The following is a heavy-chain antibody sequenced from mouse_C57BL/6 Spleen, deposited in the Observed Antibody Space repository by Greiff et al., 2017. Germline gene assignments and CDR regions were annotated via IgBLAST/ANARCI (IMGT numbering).Heavy chain of an antibody. Sequence: QVQLQQSGPELVKPGASVKISCKASGYAFSSSWMNWVKQRPGKGLEWIGRIYPGDGDTNYTGKFKGKATLTAEKSSSTAYMQLSSLTSEDSAVYFCARDGAYCGSDYAKDYWGQGTSVTVSS. CDR1: GYAFSSSW. CDR2: IYPGDGDT. D-gene: IGHD1-1*01. V-gene: IGHV1-82*01. J-gene: IGHJ4*01. CDR3: ARDGAYCGSDYAKDY.